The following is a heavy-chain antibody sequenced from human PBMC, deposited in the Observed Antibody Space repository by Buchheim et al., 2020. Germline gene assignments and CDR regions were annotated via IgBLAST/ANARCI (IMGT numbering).Heavy chain of an antibody. D-gene: IGHD3-10*01. V-gene: IGHV3-66*01. Sequence: EVQLVESGGGLVQPGGSLRLSCAASGFTVSSNYMSSVRQAPGKGLEWVSVIYSGGSTYYADSVKGRFTISSDNSKNTLYLQMNSLRAVDTAVYYCASSGGLLYGSGSLGYFWGQGTL. CDR3: ASSGGLLYGSGSLGYF. CDR2: IYSGGST. J-gene: IGHJ4*02. CDR1: GFTVSSNY.